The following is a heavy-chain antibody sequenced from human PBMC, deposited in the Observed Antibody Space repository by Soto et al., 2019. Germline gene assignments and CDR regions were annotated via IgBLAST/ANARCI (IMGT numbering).Heavy chain of an antibody. CDR3: AKDPSAGGTTIAEYFQH. V-gene: IGHV3-23*01. Sequence: GGSLRLSCAASGFTFSSYAMSWVRQAPGKGLEWVSAISGSGGSTYYADSVKGRFTISRDNSKNTLYLQMNSLRAEDTAVYYCAKDPSAGGTTIAEYFQHWGQGTLVTVSS. CDR2: ISGSGGST. CDR1: GFTFSSYA. D-gene: IGHD1-26*01. J-gene: IGHJ1*01.